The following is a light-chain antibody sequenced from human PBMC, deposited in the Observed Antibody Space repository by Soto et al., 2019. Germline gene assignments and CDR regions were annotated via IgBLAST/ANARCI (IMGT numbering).Light chain of an antibody. Sequence: DIQMTQSPSSLSASVGDRVAIACRASQAMSNYLAWYQQKPGKVPKLLIYAASTLQSGVPSRFSGSGSGTDFTLTISSLQPEDVATYYCQRYNSAPLTFGGGTRLEIK. CDR1: QAMSNY. CDR3: QRYNSAPLT. V-gene: IGKV1-27*01. CDR2: AAS. J-gene: IGKJ5*01.